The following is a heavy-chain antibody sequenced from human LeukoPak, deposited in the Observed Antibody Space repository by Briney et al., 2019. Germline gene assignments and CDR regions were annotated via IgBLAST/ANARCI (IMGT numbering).Heavy chain of an antibody. CDR1: GGTFSSYT. V-gene: IGHV1-69*02. D-gene: IGHD2-2*01. CDR2: IIPILGIA. CDR3: ARGHHRYCSSTSCPNWFDP. Sequence: SVKVSCKAFGGTFSSYTISWVRQAPGQGLEWMGRIIPILGIANYAQKFQGRVTITADKSTSTAYMELSSLRSEDTAVYYCARGHHRYCSSTSCPNWFDPWGQGTLVTVSS. J-gene: IGHJ5*02.